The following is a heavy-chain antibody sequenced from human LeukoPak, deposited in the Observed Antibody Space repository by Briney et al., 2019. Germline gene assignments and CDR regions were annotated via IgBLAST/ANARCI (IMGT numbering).Heavy chain of an antibody. Sequence: SETLSLTCSVSGYSITSISRDYYWGWIRQPPRKGLEWIVSIFQGGSTYFNPSLRSRVTISVDTSKNQFSLKLSSVTAADTAVYYCARNRTRGDDEYYFDYWGRGTLVTVSS. CDR2: IFQGGST. D-gene: IGHD2-21*02. V-gene: IGHV4-38-2*02. CDR1: GYSITSISRDYY. CDR3: ARNRTRGDDEYYFDY. J-gene: IGHJ4*02.